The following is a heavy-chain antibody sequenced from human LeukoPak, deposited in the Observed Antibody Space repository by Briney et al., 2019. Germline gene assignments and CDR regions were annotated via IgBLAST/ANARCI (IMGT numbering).Heavy chain of an antibody. CDR1: GGSISSYY. J-gene: IGHJ3*02. CDR2: IYYSGST. CDR3: ARTSYDSSALDAFDI. D-gene: IGHD3-22*01. Sequence: SETLSLTCTVSGGSISSYYWIWIRQPAGKGLEWLGYIYYSGSTNYNPSLKSRVTISVDTSKNQFSLKLSSVTAADTAVYYCARTSYDSSALDAFDIWGQGTMVTVSS. V-gene: IGHV4-59*08.